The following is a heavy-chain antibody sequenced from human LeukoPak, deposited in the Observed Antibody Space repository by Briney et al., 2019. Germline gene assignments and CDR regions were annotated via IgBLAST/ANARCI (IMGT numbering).Heavy chain of an antibody. CDR1: GFTISSYY. Sequence: PGGSLRLSGAASGFTISSYYMAWVRQAPGKGLEWVSVIYHSGNTDYADSVKGRFTISRDNSKNTLYLQMNSLRAEDTAVYYCARDTRKEVLVVAAQWGAFDIWGQGTMVTVSS. J-gene: IGHJ3*02. CDR2: IYHSGNT. V-gene: IGHV3-53*01. CDR3: ARDTRKEVLVVAAQWGAFDI. D-gene: IGHD2-15*01.